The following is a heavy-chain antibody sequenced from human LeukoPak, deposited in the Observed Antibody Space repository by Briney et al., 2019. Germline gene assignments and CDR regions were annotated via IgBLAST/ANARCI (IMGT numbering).Heavy chain of an antibody. V-gene: IGHV5-51*01. D-gene: IGHD5-18*01. J-gene: IGHJ4*02. CDR2: IYPGDSDT. CDR1: GYSFTSYW. Sequence: LGESLKISCKGSGYSFTSYWIGWVRQMPGRGLEWMGIIYPGDSDTRYSPSFQDQVTFSADKSISTAYLQWSSLKASDTAMYYCARHLGTAMVSPLGYWDQGTLVTVSS. CDR3: ARHLGTAMVSPLGY.